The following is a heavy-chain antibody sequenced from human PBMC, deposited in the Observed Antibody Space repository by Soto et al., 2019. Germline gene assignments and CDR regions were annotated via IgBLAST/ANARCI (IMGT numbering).Heavy chain of an antibody. CDR2: INPNSGGT. CDR3: ARALRYCSGGSCYQHFDY. Sequence: ASVKVSCKASGYTFTGYYMHWVRQAPGQGLEWMGWINPNSGGTNYAQKFQGWVTMTRDTSISTAYMELSRLGSDDTAVYYCARALRYCSGGSCYQHFDYWGQGTLVTVSS. D-gene: IGHD2-15*01. V-gene: IGHV1-2*04. J-gene: IGHJ4*02. CDR1: GYTFTGYY.